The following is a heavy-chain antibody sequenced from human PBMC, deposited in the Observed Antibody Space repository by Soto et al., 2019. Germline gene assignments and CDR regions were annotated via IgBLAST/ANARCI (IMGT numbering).Heavy chain of an antibody. J-gene: IGHJ5*02. CDR3: AKSASLASGYLNWFDP. CDR1: GFTFSSYG. D-gene: IGHD3-3*01. V-gene: IGHV3-30*18. CDR2: ISYDGSNK. Sequence: GGSLRLSCAASGFTFSSYGMHWVRQAPGKGLEWVAVISYDGSNKYYADSVKGRFTISRDNSKNTLYLQMNSLRAEDTAVYYCAKSASLASGYLNWFDPWGQGTLVTVSS.